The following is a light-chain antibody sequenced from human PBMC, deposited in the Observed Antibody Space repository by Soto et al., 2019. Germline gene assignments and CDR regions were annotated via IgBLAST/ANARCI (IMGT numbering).Light chain of an antibody. J-gene: IGLJ1*01. CDR3: NSYTSSSTLV. CDR2: EVS. CDR1: SSDVGGYNY. V-gene: IGLV2-14*01. Sequence: QSALTQPASVSGSPGQSITISCTGTSSDVGGYNYVSWYQQYPGKAPKLMIYEVSNRPSGVSNRSSGSKSGNTASLTISGLQAEDEADYYCNSYTSSSTLVFGTGTKVTVL.